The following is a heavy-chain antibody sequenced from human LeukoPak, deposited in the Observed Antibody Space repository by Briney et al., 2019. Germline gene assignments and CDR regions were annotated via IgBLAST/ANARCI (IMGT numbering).Heavy chain of an antibody. D-gene: IGHD3-10*01. CDR3: ASLAVREIPDAFDI. CDR2: INPSGGST. Sequence: GASVKVSCKASGYTFTSYYMHWVRQAPGQGLEWIGIINPSGGSTNYAQKFQGRVTMTRDTSTSTVYMELSSLRSEDTAVYYCASLAVREIPDAFDIWGQGTMVTVSS. J-gene: IGHJ3*02. V-gene: IGHV1-46*01. CDR1: GYTFTSYY.